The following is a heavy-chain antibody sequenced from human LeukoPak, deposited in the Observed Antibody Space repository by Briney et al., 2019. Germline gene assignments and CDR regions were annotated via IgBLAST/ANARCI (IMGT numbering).Heavy chain of an antibody. V-gene: IGHV4-34*01. CDR2: INHSGST. D-gene: IGHD3-22*01. J-gene: IGHJ4*02. Sequence: SETLSLTCAVYGGSFSGYYWSWIRQPPGKGLEWIGEINHSGSTNYNPSLKSRVTISVDTSKNQFSLKLSSVTAADTAVNYCARGQVLNDSSGYYDYWGQGTLVTVSS. CDR1: GGSFSGYY. CDR3: ARGQVLNDSSGYYDY.